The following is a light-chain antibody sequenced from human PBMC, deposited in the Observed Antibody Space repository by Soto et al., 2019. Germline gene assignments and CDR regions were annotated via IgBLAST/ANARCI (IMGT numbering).Light chain of an antibody. CDR3: QQYKSYSNT. Sequence: DIQMTQSPSTLSASVGDRVTITCRASQSISSWLAWYQQKPGKAPKLLIYKASSLESGVPSRFSGSGSGTEFTLTISSLQPDDFAGYDCQQYKSYSNTFDQGTKLEIK. J-gene: IGKJ2*01. V-gene: IGKV1-5*03. CDR1: QSISSW. CDR2: KAS.